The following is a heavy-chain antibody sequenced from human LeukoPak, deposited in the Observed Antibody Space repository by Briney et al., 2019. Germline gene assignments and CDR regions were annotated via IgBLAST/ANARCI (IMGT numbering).Heavy chain of an antibody. V-gene: IGHV4-59*08. D-gene: IGHD6-13*01. CDR2: IYYSGST. CDR3: ARLSSPHRSFDY. J-gene: IGHJ4*02. Sequence: PSETLSLTCTVSSGSISSYYWSWIRQPPGKGLEWIGYIYYSGSTNYNPSLKSRVTISVDTSKNQFSLKLSSVTAADTAVYYCARLSSPHRSFDYWGQGTLVTVSS. CDR1: SGSISSYY.